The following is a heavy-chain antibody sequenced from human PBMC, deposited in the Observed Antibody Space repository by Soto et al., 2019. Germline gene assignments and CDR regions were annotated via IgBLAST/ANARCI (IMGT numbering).Heavy chain of an antibody. CDR1: GFTFSSYA. Sequence: GGSLRLSCAASGFTFSSYAMSWVRQAPGKGLEWVSAISGSGGSTYYADSMKGRFTISRDNSKNTLYLQMNSLRAEDTAVYYCAKGTQWLRSLTFDYWGQGTLVTVSS. J-gene: IGHJ4*02. CDR3: AKGTQWLRSLTFDY. CDR2: ISGSGGST. V-gene: IGHV3-23*01. D-gene: IGHD5-12*01.